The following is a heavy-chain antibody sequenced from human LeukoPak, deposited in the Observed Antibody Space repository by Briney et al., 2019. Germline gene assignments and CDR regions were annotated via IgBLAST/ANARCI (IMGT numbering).Heavy chain of an antibody. J-gene: IGHJ4*02. CDR3: AAKVELRSNGPYFNS. CDR2: IKYDGSAT. D-gene: IGHD1-7*01. CDR1: GLRNQYW. Sequence: GGSLRLSCAASGLRNQYWMSWVRQAPGKGLEWVAHIKYDGSATNYADFLKGRFPISRDNSKNTLYLQMNSLRAEDTDVYYCAAKVELRSNGPYFNSWGQGTLVTVSS. V-gene: IGHV3-7*03.